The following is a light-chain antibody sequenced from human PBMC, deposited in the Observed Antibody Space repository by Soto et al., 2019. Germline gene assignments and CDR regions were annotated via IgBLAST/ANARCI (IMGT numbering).Light chain of an antibody. CDR3: SSFTSSSTYV. CDR1: SSDVGAYNS. J-gene: IGLJ1*01. CDR2: EVS. V-gene: IGLV2-14*01. Sequence: QSALTQPASVSGSPGQSITISCTGTSSDVGAYNSVSWYQQYPGNAPKLMMYEVSNRPSGVSDRFSGSKSGNTASLTISGLQTGDEADYYCSSFTSSSTYVFGTGTKVTVL.